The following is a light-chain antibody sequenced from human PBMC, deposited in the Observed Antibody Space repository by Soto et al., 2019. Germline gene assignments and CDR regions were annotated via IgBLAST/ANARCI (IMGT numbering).Light chain of an antibody. V-gene: IGKV3-15*01. CDR2: GAS. CDR1: QGVSRK. Sequence: MTQSPSTLSVAPGERVTFSCRASQGVSRKLAWYQHKPGQAPRLLISGASTGATGIPARFSGSGSGTGFTLTISSLQPEDFATYYCQQSYRTPITFGQGTRLEIK. CDR3: QQSYRTPIT. J-gene: IGKJ5*01.